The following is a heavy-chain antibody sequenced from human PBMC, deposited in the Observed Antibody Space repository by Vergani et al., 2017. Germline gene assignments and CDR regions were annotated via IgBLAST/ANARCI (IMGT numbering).Heavy chain of an antibody. J-gene: IGHJ5*02. Sequence: QVQLQESGPGLVKSSETLSLTCSVSFDSIRNLYCNWIRQPPGKGLEWIGSIHYSENTNYNPSLKTVVTISVDTSKNQFSLTLTTVTAADTAVYYYASDTHSGQRADRWGQGILVTVTS. V-gene: IGHV4-59*11. CDR3: ASDTHSGQRADR. D-gene: IGHD6-19*01. CDR2: IHYSENT. CDR1: FDSIRNLY.